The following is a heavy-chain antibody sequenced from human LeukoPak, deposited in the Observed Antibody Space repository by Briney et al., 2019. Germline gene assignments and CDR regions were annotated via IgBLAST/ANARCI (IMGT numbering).Heavy chain of an antibody. CDR3: SRIIVGATGVDY. CDR2: INTDGTMT. J-gene: IGHJ4*02. D-gene: IGHD1-26*01. CDR1: GFPFSNYW. Sequence: GGSLRLSCVASGFPFSNYWMHWVRQAPGKGLVWVSRINTDGTMTHYADSVKGRFTISRDNAKNTLYLQMNSLRDEDTAVYYCSRIIVGATGVDYWGQGTLVTVSS. V-gene: IGHV3-74*01.